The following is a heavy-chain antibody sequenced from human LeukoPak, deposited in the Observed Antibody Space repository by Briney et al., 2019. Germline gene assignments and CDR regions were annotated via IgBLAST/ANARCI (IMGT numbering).Heavy chain of an antibody. Sequence: SETLSLTCSVSGGSIKTYYWTWIRQPPRKGLEWIGYIHYSGSTDSNPSLMGRVTISLDTSKSQFSLELRSVTAADTAVYYCVRDQSEFDSWGQGTVVTVSS. CDR2: IHYSGST. CDR1: GGSIKTYY. J-gene: IGHJ4*02. CDR3: VRDQSEFDS. V-gene: IGHV4-59*01.